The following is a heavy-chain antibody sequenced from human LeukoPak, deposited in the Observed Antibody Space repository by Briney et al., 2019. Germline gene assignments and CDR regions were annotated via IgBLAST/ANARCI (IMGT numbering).Heavy chain of an antibody. D-gene: IGHD2-15*01. J-gene: IGHJ4*02. CDR2: IYYSGRP. CDR1: CGSFSGYY. Sequence: SETLSLTCAVYCGSFSGYYWIWLRQPPGEGLEEIGSIYYSGRPYYSPSLKSRVTISVDTSKNQFSLKLSSVTAADTAVYYCARPNIRYCSGGACSNDGSDYWGQGTLVTVSS. CDR3: ARPNIRYCSGGACSNDGSDY. V-gene: IGHV4-34*01.